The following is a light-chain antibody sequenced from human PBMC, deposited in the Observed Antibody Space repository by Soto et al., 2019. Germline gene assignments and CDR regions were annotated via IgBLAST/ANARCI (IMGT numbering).Light chain of an antibody. Sequence: EVVLTQSPGTLSLSPGERATLSCRASQSVSSGYLVWYQHKPGQTPRLLIYGASTRATGIPDRFSGSGSGTDFTLTISRLEPEDFVVYYCQYSETFGQGTKVDIK. V-gene: IGKV3-20*01. J-gene: IGKJ1*01. CDR3: QYSET. CDR1: QSVSSGY. CDR2: GAS.